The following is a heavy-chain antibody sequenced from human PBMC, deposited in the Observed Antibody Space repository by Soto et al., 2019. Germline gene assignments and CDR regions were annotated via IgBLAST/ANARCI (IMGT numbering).Heavy chain of an antibody. J-gene: IGHJ3*01. V-gene: IGHV3-23*01. CDR1: GLTMSTYA. CDR3: AKDHFKGNGIYDGFDV. D-gene: IGHD1-20*01. CDR2: IAGVDI. Sequence: PGGSLRLSCAGNGLTMSTYAMSWVRQAPGKGLEWVSTIAGVDIFYADSVQGRFTISIDNSKNLLFLQINSLTADDTATYYCAKDHFKGNGIYDGFDVWGQGTTVTVSS.